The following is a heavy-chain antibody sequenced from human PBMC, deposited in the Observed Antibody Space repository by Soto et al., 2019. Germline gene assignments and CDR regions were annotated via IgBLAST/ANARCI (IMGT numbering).Heavy chain of an antibody. CDR2: INHLGST. V-gene: IGHV4-34*01. Sequence: QVQLQQWGAGLLKPSETLSLRCAVYGGSFGGSHWTWIRQPPGKGLQWIGEINHLGSTNYNPSLKRRVAISVDTSKNQISLKLNSVTAADTAVYYCARRYCSSTSCLAGFDSWGRGTLVTVSS. D-gene: IGHD2-2*01. J-gene: IGHJ5*01. CDR3: ARRYCSSTSCLAGFDS. CDR1: GGSFGGSH.